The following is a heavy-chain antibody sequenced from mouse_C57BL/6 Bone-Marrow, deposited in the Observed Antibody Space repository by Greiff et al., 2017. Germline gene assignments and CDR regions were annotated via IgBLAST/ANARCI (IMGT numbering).Heavy chain of an antibody. Sequence: QVQLQQSGAELARPGASVKLSCKASGYTFTSYGISWVKQRTGQGLEWIGEIYPRSGNTYYNEKFKGKATLTADKSSSTAYMELRSLTSEDAAVYFCAREDNLRMDYWGQGTSVTVSA. CDR3: AREDNLRMDY. V-gene: IGHV1-81*01. CDR1: GYTFTSYG. J-gene: IGHJ4*01. CDR2: IYPRSGNT. D-gene: IGHD1-3*01.